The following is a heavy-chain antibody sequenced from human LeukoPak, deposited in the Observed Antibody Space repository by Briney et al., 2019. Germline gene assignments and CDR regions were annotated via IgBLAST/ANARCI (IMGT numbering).Heavy chain of an antibody. CDR3: AKVRSGDNYYFDY. D-gene: IGHD3-22*01. CDR2: MSASGSHT. J-gene: IGHJ4*02. Sequence: GGSLRLSCAASGFIFSDFAMSWVRQAPGKGLEWVSGMSASGSHTHSADFVKGRFTISRDNFKNTLYLQMNGLRVEDTAVYYCAKVRSGDNYYFDYWGQGTLVTVSS. CDR1: GFIFSDFA. V-gene: IGHV3-23*01.